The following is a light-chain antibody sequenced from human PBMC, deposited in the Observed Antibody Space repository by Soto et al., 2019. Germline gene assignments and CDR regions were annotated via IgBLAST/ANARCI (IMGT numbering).Light chain of an antibody. CDR2: GAS. Sequence: DIQLTQSPSFLSASVGDRVTITCRASQGISTSLAWYQQTPGKAPKLLIYGASSLEAGVPSRFSGSGSGTEFTLTISSLQPEDFATYYCQQLNSYPLTFGGGTKVEIK. CDR1: QGISTS. CDR3: QQLNSYPLT. V-gene: IGKV1-9*01. J-gene: IGKJ4*01.